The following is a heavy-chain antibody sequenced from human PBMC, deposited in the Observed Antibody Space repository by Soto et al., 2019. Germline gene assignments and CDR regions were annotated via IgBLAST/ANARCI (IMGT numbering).Heavy chain of an antibody. D-gene: IGHD3-3*01. Sequence: LSLTCSVSGGSICSGDYYWSRIRQPPGKGLEWIGYIYYSGSTYYNPSLKSRVTISVDTSKNQFSLKLSSVTAADTAVYYCARGTIFGVVTRAHVDYWGQGTLVTVSS. V-gene: IGHV4-30-4*01. CDR1: GGSICSGDYY. J-gene: IGHJ4*02. CDR2: IYYSGST. CDR3: ARGTIFGVVTRAHVDY.